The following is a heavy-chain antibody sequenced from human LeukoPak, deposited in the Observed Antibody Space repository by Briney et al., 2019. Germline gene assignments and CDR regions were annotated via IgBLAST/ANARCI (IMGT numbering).Heavy chain of an antibody. J-gene: IGHJ4*02. D-gene: IGHD2-15*01. CDR3: ARDSLPVGLLYFDY. CDR1: GGSISTITYY. V-gene: IGHV4-39*07. Sequence: SETLSLTCTVSGGSISTITYYWGWIRQPPGKGLEWVGHMYYRGNTFYNPSLKSRVTISVDTSKNQFSLKLSSVTAADTAIYYCARDSLPVGLLYFDYWGQGALVTVSS. CDR2: MYYRGNT.